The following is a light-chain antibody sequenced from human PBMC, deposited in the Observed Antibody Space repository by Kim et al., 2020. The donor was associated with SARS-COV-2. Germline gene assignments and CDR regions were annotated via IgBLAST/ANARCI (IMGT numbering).Light chain of an antibody. CDR1: QSVLYTSDNKNY. Sequence: ATINGKSSQSVLYTSDNKNYLAWYQQKPGQPPKLLISWASARESGVPDRFSGSGSGTDFTLTISNLQAEDVAVYYCQQYYTTPLTFGGGTKVDIK. V-gene: IGKV4-1*01. J-gene: IGKJ4*01. CDR2: WAS. CDR3: QQYYTTPLT.